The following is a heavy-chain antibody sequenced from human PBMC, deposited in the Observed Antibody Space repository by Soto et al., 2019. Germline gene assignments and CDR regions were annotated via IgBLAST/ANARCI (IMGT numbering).Heavy chain of an antibody. CDR2: IYYSGST. Sequence: SETLCLTWTVSGGSISSGGYYWSWIRQHPGKGLEWIGYIYYSGSTYYNPSLKSRVTISVDTSKNQFSLKLSSVTAADTAVYYCARVGGINWFDPWGQGTLVTVSS. D-gene: IGHD1-20*01. V-gene: IGHV4-31*02. J-gene: IGHJ5*02. CDR3: ARVGGINWFDP. CDR1: GGSISSGGYY.